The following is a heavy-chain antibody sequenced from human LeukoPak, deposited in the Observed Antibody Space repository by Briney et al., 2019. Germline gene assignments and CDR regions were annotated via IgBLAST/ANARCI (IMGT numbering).Heavy chain of an antibody. CDR1: RFTFSNAW. Sequence: KPWGSLRLSGTASRFTFSNAWMSWVRQVPGKGLEWVSSISSDSNYIYYADSVKGRFTISRDNAKNSLYLQMNSLRAEDTAVYYCASSVTMIVDWFDPWGQGTLVTVSS. CDR3: ASSVTMIVDWFDP. CDR2: ISSDSNYI. D-gene: IGHD3-22*01. J-gene: IGHJ5*02. V-gene: IGHV3-21*01.